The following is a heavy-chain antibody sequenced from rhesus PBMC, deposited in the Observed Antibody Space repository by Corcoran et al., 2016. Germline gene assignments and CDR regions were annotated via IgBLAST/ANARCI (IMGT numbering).Heavy chain of an antibody. D-gene: IGHD5-24*01. J-gene: IGHJ4*01. V-gene: IGHV2-174*01. Sequence: QVPLKESGPALVKPTQTLPLTCPFSGFSLNPSCMVLGWIRPPPGKALEWLALIYWDDDKRYSTSLKSRLTISKDTSKNQVVLTMTNRDPVDTATYYCARTCWVQFRGIDYWGQGVLVTVSS. CDR2: IYWDDDK. CDR3: ARTCWVQFRGIDY. CDR1: GFSLNPSCMV.